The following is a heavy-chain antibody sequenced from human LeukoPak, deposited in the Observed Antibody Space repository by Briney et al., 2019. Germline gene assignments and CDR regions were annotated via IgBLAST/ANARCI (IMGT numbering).Heavy chain of an antibody. CDR1: GGSISSYY. CDR2: IYYSGST. D-gene: IGHD3-22*01. V-gene: IGHV4-59*01. J-gene: IGHJ6*03. CDR3: ARETPYYYDSSDYYYYYMDV. Sequence: SETLSLTCTVSGGSISSYYWSWIRQPPGKGLEWIGYIYYSGSTNYNPSLKSRVTISVDTSKNQFSLKLSSVTAADTAVYYCARETPYYYDSSDYYYYYMDVWGKGTTVTVSS.